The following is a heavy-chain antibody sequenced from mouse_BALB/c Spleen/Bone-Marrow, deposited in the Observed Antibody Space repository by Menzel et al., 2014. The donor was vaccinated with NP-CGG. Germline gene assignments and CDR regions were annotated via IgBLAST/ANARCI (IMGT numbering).Heavy chain of an antibody. CDR2: IWRGGST. D-gene: IGHD2-10*02. CDR1: GFSLTSYG. V-gene: IGHV2-5-1*01. Sequence: VKLVESGPSLVQPSQSLSITCTVSGFSLTSYGVHWVRRSPGKGLEWLGVIWRGGSTDYNAAFMSRLSITKDNSKSQVFFKMNSLQADDTAIYYCAKNNKYGNYGGLDAMDYWGQGTSVTVSS. CDR3: AKNNKYGNYGGLDAMDY. J-gene: IGHJ4*01.